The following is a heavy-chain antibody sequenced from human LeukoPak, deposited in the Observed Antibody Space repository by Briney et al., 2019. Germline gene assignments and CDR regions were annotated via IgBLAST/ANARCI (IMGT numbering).Heavy chain of an antibody. CDR3: TKDHSGYAGDYFDY. J-gene: IGHJ4*02. Sequence: GGSLRLSXAASGFTFDDYAMHWVRQAPGKGLECVSLISGDGGSTYYADSVKGRFTISRDSSKNSLYLQMNSLRTDDTALYYCTKDHSGYAGDYFDYWGQGTLVTVSS. CDR2: ISGDGGST. V-gene: IGHV3-43*02. D-gene: IGHD5-12*01. CDR1: GFTFDDYA.